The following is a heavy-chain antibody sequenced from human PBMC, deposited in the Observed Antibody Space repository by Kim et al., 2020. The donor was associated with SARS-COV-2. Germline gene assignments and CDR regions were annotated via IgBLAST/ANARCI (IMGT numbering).Heavy chain of an antibody. CDR1: GGSISSYY. V-gene: IGHV4-59*01. J-gene: IGHJ4*02. Sequence: SETLSLTCTVSGGSISSYYWSWIRQPPGKGLEWIGYIYYSGSTNYNPSLKSRVTISVDTSKNQFSLKLSSVTAADTAVYYCARAYPRGPYYFDYWGQGTLVTVSS. CDR3: ARAYPRGPYYFDY. CDR2: IYYSGST. D-gene: IGHD2-2*02.